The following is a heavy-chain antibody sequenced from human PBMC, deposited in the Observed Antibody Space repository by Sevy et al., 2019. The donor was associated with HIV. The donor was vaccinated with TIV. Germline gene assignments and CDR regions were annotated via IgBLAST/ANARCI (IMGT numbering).Heavy chain of an antibody. V-gene: IGHV3-30*18. Sequence: GGSLRLSCAASGFTFSSYGMHWVRQAPGKGLEWVAVISYDGSNKEYADSVKGRFTISRDNSKNTLYLQMNSLRAEDTAVYYCAKDEDILTGYYPFDYWGQGTLVTVSS. CDR2: ISYDGSNK. CDR1: GFTFSSYG. J-gene: IGHJ4*02. D-gene: IGHD3-9*01. CDR3: AKDEDILTGYYPFDY.